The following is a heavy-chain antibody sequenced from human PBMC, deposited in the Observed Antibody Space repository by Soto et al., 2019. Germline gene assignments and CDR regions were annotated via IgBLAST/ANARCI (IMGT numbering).Heavy chain of an antibody. CDR1: GFTFISFA. CDR3: AKVIKAIGHFDY. J-gene: IGHJ4*02. V-gene: IGHV3-30*04. Sequence: GGSVRLSCAASGFTFISFAMHWVRQAPGKGLEWVAVILYDGSLKFYADSVKGRFTISRDNSQNTLYLQMNFVRPEDTAVYYCAKVIKAIGHFDYWGQGTPVTVSS. CDR2: ILYDGSLK. D-gene: IGHD3-10*01.